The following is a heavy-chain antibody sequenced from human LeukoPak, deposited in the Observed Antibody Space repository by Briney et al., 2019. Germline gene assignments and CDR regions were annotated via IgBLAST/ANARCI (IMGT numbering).Heavy chain of an antibody. Sequence: GGSLRLSCAASGFSFDDYTMSWVRQAPGKGLEWVSGINWSGVSTGYADSVKGRFTISRDNTKNSLFLQLNSLRAEDTAFYYCAKGKDTLNPYWYFDVWGRGTLVSVSS. D-gene: IGHD5-18*01. CDR2: INWSGVST. V-gene: IGHV3-20*04. CDR1: GFSFDDYT. CDR3: AKGKDTLNPYWYFDV. J-gene: IGHJ2*01.